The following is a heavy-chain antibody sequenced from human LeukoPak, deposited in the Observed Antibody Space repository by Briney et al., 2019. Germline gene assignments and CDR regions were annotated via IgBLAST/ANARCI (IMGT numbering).Heavy chain of an antibody. CDR3: ARCSLWFGELGYYGMDV. CDR2: INPSGGST. D-gene: IGHD3-10*01. J-gene: IGHJ6*04. V-gene: IGHV1-46*01. Sequence: WASVKVSCKASGYTFTSYYMHWVRQAPGQGLEWMGIINPSGGSTSYAQKFQGRVTMTRDTSTSTVYMELSSLRSEDTAVYYCARCSLWFGELGYYGMDVWGKGTTVTVSS. CDR1: GYTFTSYY.